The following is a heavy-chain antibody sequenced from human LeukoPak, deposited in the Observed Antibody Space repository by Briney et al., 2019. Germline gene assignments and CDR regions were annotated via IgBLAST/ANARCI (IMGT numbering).Heavy chain of an antibody. CDR1: GFTFSSYS. CDR3: ARDMYNPGTWYYYGSGSYFSFDY. CDR2: ISSSSSYI. D-gene: IGHD3-10*01. J-gene: IGHJ4*02. Sequence: GGSLRLSCAASGFTFSSYSMNWVRQAPGKGLEWVSSISSSSSYIYYADSVKGRFTISRDNAKNSLYLQMNSLRAVDTAVYYCARDMYNPGTWYYYGSGSYFSFDYWGQGTLVTVSS. V-gene: IGHV3-21*01.